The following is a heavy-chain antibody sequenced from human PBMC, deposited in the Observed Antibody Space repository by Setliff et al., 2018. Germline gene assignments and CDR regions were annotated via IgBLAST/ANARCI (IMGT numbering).Heavy chain of an antibody. CDR2: VSGGGDTT. CDR1: GFTFSSYA. V-gene: IGHV3-23*01. J-gene: IGHJ3*02. D-gene: IGHD3-22*01. CDR3: ARDNDTPDNAFDI. Sequence: PGGSLRLSCAASGFTFSSYAMSWVRQAPGKGLNWVSAVSGGGDTTFYAASVKGRFTISRDNSKNTVYLQMNSLRAADTATYYCARDNDTPDNAFDIWGQGTMVTVSS.